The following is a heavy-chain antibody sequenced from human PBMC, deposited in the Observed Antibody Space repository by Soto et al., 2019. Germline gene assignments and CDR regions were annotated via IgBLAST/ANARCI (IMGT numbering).Heavy chain of an antibody. Sequence: GGSLRLSCAASGFTFSSYAMHWVRQAPGKGLEWVAVISYDGSNKYYADSVKGRFTISRDNSKNTLYLQMNSLRAEDTAVYYCASFWYYGSGSYYKKPRFDPWGQGTLVTVSS. V-gene: IGHV3-30-3*01. CDR2: ISYDGSNK. CDR3: ASFWYYGSGSYYKKPRFDP. J-gene: IGHJ5*02. CDR1: GFTFSSYA. D-gene: IGHD3-10*01.